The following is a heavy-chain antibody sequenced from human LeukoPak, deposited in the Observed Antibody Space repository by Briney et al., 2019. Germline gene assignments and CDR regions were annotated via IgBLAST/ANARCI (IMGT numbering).Heavy chain of an antibody. D-gene: IGHD5-18*01. CDR3: ARDTAMGSDAFDI. V-gene: IGHV3-21*01. CDR1: GFTFSSCG. CDR2: IRGSDGYT. J-gene: IGHJ3*02. Sequence: GGSLRLSCAASGFTFSSCGMSWVRQAPGKGLEWVSSIRGSDGYTYYADSVKGRFTISRDNAKNSLHLQMNSLRAEDTAVYYCARDTAMGSDAFDIWGQGTVVTVSS.